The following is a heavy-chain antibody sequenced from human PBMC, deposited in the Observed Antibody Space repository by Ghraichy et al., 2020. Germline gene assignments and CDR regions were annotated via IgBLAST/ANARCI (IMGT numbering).Heavy chain of an antibody. CDR1: GGSFSGYY. CDR2: INHSGST. J-gene: IGHJ6*02. Sequence: SQTLSLTCAVYGGSFSGYYWSWIRQPPGKGLEWIGEINHSGSTNYNPSLKSRVTISVDTSKNQFSLKLSSVTAADTAVYYCARVKRRKQQEGMDVWGQGTTVTVSS. V-gene: IGHV4-34*01. D-gene: IGHD6-13*01. CDR3: ARVKRRKQQEGMDV.